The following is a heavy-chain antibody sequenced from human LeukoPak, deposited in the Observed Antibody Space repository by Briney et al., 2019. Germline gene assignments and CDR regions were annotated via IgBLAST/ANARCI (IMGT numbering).Heavy chain of an antibody. Sequence: GASLEISCEGSGSSFSNYWIGWVRQLPGKGLEWMGIIYPGDYETRYSPSFQGLVTISVDKSIITAYLQWSSLKASDTAMYYCAIPPGYCGNDCSFDHWGQGTLVTVSS. V-gene: IGHV5-51*01. CDR1: GSSFSNYW. CDR2: IYPGDYET. J-gene: IGHJ4*02. D-gene: IGHD2-21*02. CDR3: AIPPGYCGNDCSFDH.